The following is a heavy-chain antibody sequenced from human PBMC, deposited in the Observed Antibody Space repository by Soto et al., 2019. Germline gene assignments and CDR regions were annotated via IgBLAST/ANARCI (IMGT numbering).Heavy chain of an antibody. Sequence: PGEPLKISCKGSGYSFTTYWIGVLRQWPGNGLVWMSNIYPCDSDTIYSPSSQGQVTISADKSVTTAYLQWSSLKASDTAIYYCARVRDTDDAFDIWGQGTMVTVSS. J-gene: IGHJ3*02. CDR3: ARVRDTDDAFDI. D-gene: IGHD5-18*01. CDR1: GYSFTTYW. CDR2: IYPCDSDT. V-gene: IGHV5-51*01.